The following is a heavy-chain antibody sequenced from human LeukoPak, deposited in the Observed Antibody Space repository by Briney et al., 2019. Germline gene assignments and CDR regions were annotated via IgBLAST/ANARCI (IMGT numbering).Heavy chain of an antibody. D-gene: IGHD3-10*01. CDR3: ARPGGYYGSGSYLDY. CDR2: IYSGGST. Sequence: PGGSLRLSCAASGFTVSSNYMSWVRQAPGKGLEWVSVIYSGGSTYYADSVKGRFTISRDNSKNTLYLQMNSLRAEDTAVYYCARPGGYYGSGSYLDYWDQGTLVTVSS. J-gene: IGHJ4*02. CDR1: GFTVSSNY. V-gene: IGHV3-53*01.